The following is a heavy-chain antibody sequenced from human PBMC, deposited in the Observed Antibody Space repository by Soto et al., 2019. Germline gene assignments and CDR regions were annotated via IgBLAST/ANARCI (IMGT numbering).Heavy chain of an antibody. J-gene: IGHJ5*01. CDR3: VRGSYGDYDS. D-gene: IGHD4-17*01. Sequence: EVQLVESGGGLVKPGGSLRLSCAASGFTFSAYTMNWVRQAPGKGLEWVSSLDPSSTYIYYADSVKGRFTLSRDNAKNPLFLRLNSLRADDTALYYCVRGSYGDYDSWGQGNLVTVSS. CDR2: LDPSSTYI. CDR1: GFTFSAYT. V-gene: IGHV3-21*02.